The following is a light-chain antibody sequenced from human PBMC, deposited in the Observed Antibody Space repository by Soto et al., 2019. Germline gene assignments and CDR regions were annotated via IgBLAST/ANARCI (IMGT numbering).Light chain of an antibody. CDR3: QQYGSSPKYT. Sequence: EIVLTQSPGTLSLSPGERATLSCRASQSVSSSYLAWYQQKPGQAPRLLIYGASSRATGIPDRFSGSGSGTDFTLTISRREPEDCAVYYCQQYGSSPKYTFGQGTKLEIK. CDR2: GAS. V-gene: IGKV3-20*01. CDR1: QSVSSSY. J-gene: IGKJ2*01.